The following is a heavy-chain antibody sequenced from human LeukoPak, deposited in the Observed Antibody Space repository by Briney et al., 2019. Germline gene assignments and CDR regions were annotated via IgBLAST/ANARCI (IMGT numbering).Heavy chain of an antibody. CDR3: ARDGYGNNYMDV. CDR2: IYSGGTT. CDR1: GFTVSGNF. Sequence: PGGSLRLSCAASGFTVSGNFMSWVRQAPGKGLEWVSVIYSGGTTYYADSVRGRFTIYRDNSKNTLYLQMNSLRAEDTAVYYCARDGYGNNYMDVWGKGTTVTVSS. J-gene: IGHJ6*03. D-gene: IGHD5-18*01. V-gene: IGHV3-53*01.